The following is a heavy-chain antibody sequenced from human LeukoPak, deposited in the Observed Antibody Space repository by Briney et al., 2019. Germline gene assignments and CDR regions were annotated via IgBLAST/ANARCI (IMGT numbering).Heavy chain of an antibody. CDR1: GGSITNYY. V-gene: IGHV4-59*01. CDR3: ARDRGSGSPADIDY. D-gene: IGHD3-10*01. CDR2: SYYNGNT. Sequence: TSETLSLTCTVSGGSITNYYWSWIRQPPGKGLEWIGFSYYNGNTNYNPSLKSRVTISVDMSKNQFSLSLRSVTAADTAVYYCARDRGSGSPADIDYWGQGTLVTVSS. J-gene: IGHJ4*02.